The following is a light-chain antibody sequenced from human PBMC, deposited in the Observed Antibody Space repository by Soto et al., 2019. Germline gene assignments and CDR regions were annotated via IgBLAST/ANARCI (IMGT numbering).Light chain of an antibody. CDR2: AAS. CDR3: QRYGSAFT. CDR1: QWYSRNY. J-gene: IGKJ3*01. Sequence: EIVLTQSQGTLSLSPGERATLSCRSRQWYSRNYLAWYQHKPGQGPRLLIYAASSRATGIPDRFSGSGSVKDFTLTISRLEPEDFALYYCQRYGSAFTFGPGTKVDIK. V-gene: IGKV3-20*01.